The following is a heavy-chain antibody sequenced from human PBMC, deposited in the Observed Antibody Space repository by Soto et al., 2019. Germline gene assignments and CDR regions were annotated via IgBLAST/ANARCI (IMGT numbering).Heavy chain of an antibody. J-gene: IGHJ5*02. V-gene: IGHV3-21*01. D-gene: IGHD2-2*01. CDR2: ISSSSSYI. CDR1: GFTFSSYS. CDR3: ARDRMVVPAASLVWFDP. Sequence: GGSLRLSCAASGFTFSSYSMNWVRQAPGKGLEWVSSISSSSSYIYYADPVKGRFTISRDNAKNSLYLQMNSLRAEDTAVYYCARDRMVVPAASLVWFDPWGQGTLVTVSS.